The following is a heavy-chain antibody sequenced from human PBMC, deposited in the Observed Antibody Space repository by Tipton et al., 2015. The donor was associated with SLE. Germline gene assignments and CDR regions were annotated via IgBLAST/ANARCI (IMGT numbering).Heavy chain of an antibody. CDR3: ARGGGGGAFDI. Sequence: SLRLSCAASGFTFSSYWMHWVRQAPGKGLVWVSRINSDGSSTSYADSVKGRFTISRDNAKNTLYLQMNSLRAEDTAVYYCARGGGGGAFDIWGQGTMVTVSS. J-gene: IGHJ3*02. CDR1: GFTFSSYW. V-gene: IGHV3-74*01. D-gene: IGHD3-16*01. CDR2: INSDGSST.